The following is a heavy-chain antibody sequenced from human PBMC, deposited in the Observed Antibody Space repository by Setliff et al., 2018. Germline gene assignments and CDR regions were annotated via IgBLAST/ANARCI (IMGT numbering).Heavy chain of an antibody. CDR2: ITSSGSTV. CDR1: KFTFSDYY. J-gene: IGHJ4*02. D-gene: IGHD6-19*01. V-gene: IGHV3-11*01. Sequence: PGGSLRLSCAASKFTFSDYYMSWIRQAPGKGLEWVAYITSSGSTVFYADSVKGRFTISRDNAKNSLYLQMNSLRVEDTAVYYCARDSGLATDYWGQGTLVTVPS. CDR3: ARDSGLATDY.